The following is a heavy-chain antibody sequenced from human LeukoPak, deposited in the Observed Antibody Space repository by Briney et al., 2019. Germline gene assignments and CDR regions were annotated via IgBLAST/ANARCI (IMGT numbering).Heavy chain of an antibody. CDR3: ARGTYYYEF. V-gene: IGHV3-7*04. D-gene: IGHD3-16*01. Sequence: GGSLRLSCAASKFTSSSYWMSWVRQAPGKGLGWVAYMNQLGNEKNYVDSVKGRFTISRDNAKNSLYLQMNSLRAEDTAVYYCARGTYYYEFWGQGTLVTVSS. CDR1: KFTSSSYW. CDR2: MNQLGNEK. J-gene: IGHJ4*02.